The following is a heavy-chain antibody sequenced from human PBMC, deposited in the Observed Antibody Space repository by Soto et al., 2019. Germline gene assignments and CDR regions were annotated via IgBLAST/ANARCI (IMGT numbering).Heavy chain of an antibody. CDR3: AKERRYSFDAFDI. Sequence: GGSLRLSCAASGFTFNFFGMHWVRQAPGKGLEWVAVISYDGREKYYADSVKGRFTMSRDNSKNMVYLEMSSLRPEGTSVYYCAKERRYSFDAFDIWGHGTMVTVSS. V-gene: IGHV3-30*18. CDR2: ISYDGREK. J-gene: IGHJ3*02. D-gene: IGHD5-12*01. CDR1: GFTFNFFG.